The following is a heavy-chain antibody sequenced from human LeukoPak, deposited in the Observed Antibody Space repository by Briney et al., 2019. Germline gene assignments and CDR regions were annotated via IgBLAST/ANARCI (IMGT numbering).Heavy chain of an antibody. V-gene: IGHV3-30*02. D-gene: IGHD2-21*02. Sequence: PGGSLRLSCAASGFTFSSYGMHWVRQAPGKGLEWVAFIRHDGINKYYADSVKGRFTISRDNSKNTLSLQMNSLGAEDTAVYYCARDGGDIVVVTASYYYMDVWGKGTTVTVSS. CDR1: GFTFSSYG. J-gene: IGHJ6*03. CDR2: IRHDGINK. CDR3: ARDGGDIVVVTASYYYMDV.